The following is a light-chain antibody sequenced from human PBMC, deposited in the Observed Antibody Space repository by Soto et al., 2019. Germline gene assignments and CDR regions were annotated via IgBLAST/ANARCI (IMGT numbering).Light chain of an antibody. CDR1: QSVSHN. CDR3: QQYNNWWA. Sequence: EIVMTQSPATLSVSPGERATLSCRASQSVSHNLAWYQKKPGQAPRLLIYGASNRATGIPARFSGSGSGKEFTLTISSLQSEDFAVYDCQQYNNWWAFGQGTKGEIK. CDR2: GAS. V-gene: IGKV3-15*01. J-gene: IGKJ1*01.